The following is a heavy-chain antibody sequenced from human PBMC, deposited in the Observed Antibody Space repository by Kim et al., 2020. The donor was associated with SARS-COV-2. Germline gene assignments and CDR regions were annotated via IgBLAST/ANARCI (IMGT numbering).Heavy chain of an antibody. CDR1: GFTVSSNY. CDR3: ARHHSLLRFLEWSPYYFDY. J-gene: IGHJ4*02. CDR2: IYSGGST. D-gene: IGHD3-3*01. V-gene: IGHV3-66*04. Sequence: GGSLRLSCAASGFTVSSNYMSWVRQAPGKGLEWVSVIYSGGSTYYADSVKGRFTISRDNSKNTLYLQMNSLRAEDTAVYYCARHHSLLRFLEWSPYYFDYWGQGTLGTVSS.